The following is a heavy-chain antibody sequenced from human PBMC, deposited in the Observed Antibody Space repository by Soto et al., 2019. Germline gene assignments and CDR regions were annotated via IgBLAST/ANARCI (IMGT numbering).Heavy chain of an antibody. CDR1: GFTFGDNL. J-gene: IGHJ3*01. Sequence: VQSGAEVRKPGASVNISCWASGFTFGDNLINWVRQAPGQSLEWMGWINPDNGNTSYSQTFQGMVTISRHSAAIIAYVEVTDLISEDTAVYYCARDILSVGPRANEAFDVWGQGTMVTVSS. CDR3: ARDILSVGPRANEAFDV. V-gene: IGHV1-3*01. D-gene: IGHD2-8*02. CDR2: INPDNGNT.